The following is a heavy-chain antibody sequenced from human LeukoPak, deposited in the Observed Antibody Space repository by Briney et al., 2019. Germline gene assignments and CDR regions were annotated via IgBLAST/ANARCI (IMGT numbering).Heavy chain of an antibody. CDR1: GGSFSGYY. CDR3: ARHEGYSYGEGAFDY. D-gene: IGHD5-18*01. Sequence: SETLSLTCAVYGGSFSGYYWSWIRQPPGKGLEWIGEINHSGSTNYNPSPKSRVTISVDTSKNQFSLKLSSVTAADTAVYYCARHEGYSYGEGAFDYWGQGTLVTVSS. CDR2: INHSGST. J-gene: IGHJ4*02. V-gene: IGHV4-34*01.